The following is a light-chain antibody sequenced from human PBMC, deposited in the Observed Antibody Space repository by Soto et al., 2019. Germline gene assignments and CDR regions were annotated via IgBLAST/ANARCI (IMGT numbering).Light chain of an antibody. V-gene: IGLV1-44*01. J-gene: IGLJ2*01. CDR3: AAWDASLKGL. Sequence: QPVLTQPPSASGTPGQSVTISCSGSISNIGTNSVNWYQQLPGMAPKLLVYNNHQRPSGVPDRFSGSKSGTSASLVISGLQSEDEADYYCAAWDASLKGLFGGGTKVTVL. CDR1: ISNIGTNS. CDR2: NNH.